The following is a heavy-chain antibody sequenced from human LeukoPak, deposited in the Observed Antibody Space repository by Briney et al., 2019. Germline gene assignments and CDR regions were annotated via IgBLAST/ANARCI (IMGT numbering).Heavy chain of an antibody. Sequence: GGSLRLSCAACEFTFSSYGMHWLRQAPGKGLVWVSRISPDGSTTSYADSVKGRFTISTKNANNTLYVLMLSLMAEDTAVYYCATAGAPYALDVWGQGTMVTVSS. CDR2: ISPDGSTT. D-gene: IGHD3-10*01. CDR3: ATAGAPYALDV. CDR1: EFTFSSYG. V-gene: IGHV3-74*01. J-gene: IGHJ3*01.